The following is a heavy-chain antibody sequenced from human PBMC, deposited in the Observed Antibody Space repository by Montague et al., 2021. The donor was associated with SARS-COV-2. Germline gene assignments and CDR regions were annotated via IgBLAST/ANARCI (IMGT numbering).Heavy chain of an antibody. Sequence: SLRLSCAASGFTFSSYAMHWVRQAPGKGLEWVAVISYDGSNKYYADSVKGRFTISRDNSKNTLYLQMNSLRAEDTAVYYCASPDPVDTVFDYWGQGTLVTVS. CDR1: GFTFSSYA. CDR2: ISYDGSNK. J-gene: IGHJ4*02. CDR3: ASPDPVDTVFDY. D-gene: IGHD2-2*03. V-gene: IGHV3-30-3*01.